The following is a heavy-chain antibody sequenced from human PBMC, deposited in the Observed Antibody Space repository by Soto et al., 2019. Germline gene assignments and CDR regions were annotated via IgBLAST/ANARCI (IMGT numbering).Heavy chain of an antibody. D-gene: IGHD5-18*01. CDR3: ARDRIQLWYIFDY. J-gene: IGHJ4*02. CDR2: INAGNGNT. V-gene: IGHV1-3*01. CDR1: GYTFTSYA. Sequence: GASVKVSCKASGYTFTSYAMHWVRQAPGQRLEWMGWINAGNGNTKYSQKFQGRVTITRDTSASTAYMELSSLRSEDTAVYYCARDRIQLWYIFDYWGQGTLVTVSS.